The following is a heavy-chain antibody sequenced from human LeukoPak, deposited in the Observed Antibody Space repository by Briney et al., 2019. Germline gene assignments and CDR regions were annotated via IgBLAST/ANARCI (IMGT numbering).Heavy chain of an antibody. V-gene: IGHV3-23*01. CDR2: ISGSGATT. CDR1: GFTFSSYA. Sequence: PGGSLRLSCAASGFTFSSYAMNWVRQAPGKGLEWVSTISGSGATTSYADSVKGRFTISRDNSKNTQYLQMNSLRAEDTAVYYCAKDFMRAAGNTAFDIWGQGTMVTASS. D-gene: IGHD6-13*01. CDR3: AKDFMRAAGNTAFDI. J-gene: IGHJ3*02.